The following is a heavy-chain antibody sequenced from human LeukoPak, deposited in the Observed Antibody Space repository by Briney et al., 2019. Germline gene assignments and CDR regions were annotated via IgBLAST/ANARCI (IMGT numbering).Heavy chain of an antibody. J-gene: IGHJ6*02. CDR2: ISYDGSNK. Sequence: GGSLRLSCAASGFTFSSYAMHWVRQAPGKGLEWVAVISYDGSNKYYADSVKGRFTISRDNSKNTLYLQMNSLRAEDTAVYYCPRDLRGYCSGGSCYYYYGMDVWGQGTTVTVSS. V-gene: IGHV3-30-3*01. D-gene: IGHD2-15*01. CDR3: PRDLRGYCSGGSCYYYYGMDV. CDR1: GFTFSSYA.